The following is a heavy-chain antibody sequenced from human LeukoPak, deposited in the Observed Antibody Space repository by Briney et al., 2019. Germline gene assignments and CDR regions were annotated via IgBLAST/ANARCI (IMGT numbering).Heavy chain of an antibody. CDR1: GGSISSYY. CDR3: ARDHLHSSSWYIPNYYYYYSTDV. CDR2: MYYIWST. V-gene: IGHV4-59*12. D-gene: IGHD6-13*01. J-gene: IGHJ6*03. Sequence: PSETLSLTCTVSGGSISSYYWSWIRQPPGKGLEWVGYMYYIWSTNYNPSPKSRVTMSVDTAKNQFSLKLSSVTAADTAVYYCARDHLHSSSWYIPNYYYYYSTDVWGKGTTVTISS.